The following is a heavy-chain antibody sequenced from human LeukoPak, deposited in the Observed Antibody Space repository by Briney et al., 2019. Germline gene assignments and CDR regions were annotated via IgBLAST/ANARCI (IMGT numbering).Heavy chain of an antibody. J-gene: IGHJ3*02. CDR1: GGSITNYY. CDR3: ARPGVGSGRYGAFDI. Sequence: SETLSLTCTVSGGSITNYYWSWIRQPPGKQLEWIGYIYYSGSTNYNPSLKSRVTMSVDTSKNQFSLKLRSVTAADTAVYYCARPGVGSGRYGAFDIWGQGTLVIVSS. D-gene: IGHD5-18*01. V-gene: IGHV4-59*08. CDR2: IYYSGST.